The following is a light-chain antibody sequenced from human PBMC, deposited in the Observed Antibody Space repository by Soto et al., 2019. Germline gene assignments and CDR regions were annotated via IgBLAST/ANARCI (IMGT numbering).Light chain of an antibody. V-gene: IGKV3-20*01. CDR3: QQYRDSRT. J-gene: IGKJ1*01. CDR2: GAS. CDR1: QGIGST. Sequence: EIILTQSPAPLSVSPGEGATLSCRASQGIGSTLAWYQHKPGQTPRLLIYGASSRATGIPDRFSGSGSGTDFTLTISRLEPEDFAVYYCQQYRDSRTFGQGTKVDIK.